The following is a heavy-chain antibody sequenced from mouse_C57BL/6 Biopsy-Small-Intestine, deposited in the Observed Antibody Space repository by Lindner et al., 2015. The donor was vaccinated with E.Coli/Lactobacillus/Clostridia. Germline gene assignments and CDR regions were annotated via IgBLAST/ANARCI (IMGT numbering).Heavy chain of an antibody. J-gene: IGHJ1*01. V-gene: IGHV1S134*01. CDR1: GYTFTSYD. Sequence: SVKVSCKTSGYTFTSYDINWVRQAPGQGLEWMGWVNLNSGNTGNAQKFQGRVTMTRNTSISTAYLELSSLRSEDTAVYYCVRGTYYDIVTGYYYYNSKGMDVWGQGTTVTVSA. CDR3: VRGTYYDIVTGYYYYNSKGMDV. D-gene: IGHD1-1*01. CDR2: VNLNSGNT.